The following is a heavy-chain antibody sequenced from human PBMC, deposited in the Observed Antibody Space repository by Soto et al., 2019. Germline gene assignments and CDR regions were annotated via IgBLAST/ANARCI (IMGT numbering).Heavy chain of an antibody. D-gene: IGHD3-22*01. CDR2: LYYGRSA. CDR1: GDSISSYY. V-gene: IGHV4-59*01. CDR3: ALRRMEVVADY. Sequence: QVQLQESGPGLVKPSETLSLTCAVSGDSISSYYCMWIRQPPGKGLESIGYLYYGRSANYNPSLKSTVTLSVDTSTNLCALTLSSMTAADTAVYCCALRRMEVVADYWGQGTPVTVSS. J-gene: IGHJ4*02.